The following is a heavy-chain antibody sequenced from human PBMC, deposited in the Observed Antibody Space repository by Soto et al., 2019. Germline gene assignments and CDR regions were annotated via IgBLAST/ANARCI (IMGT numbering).Heavy chain of an antibody. J-gene: IGHJ6*02. V-gene: IGHV3-30*03. D-gene: IGHD6-19*01. CDR2: MSHDGSHK. Sequence: QVQLVESGGGVVQAGGSLGLSCTASGFTFSTYGMHWVRQAPGKGPEWVAVMSHDGSHKAFLDSVKGRFIISRDNSKNTLYLQMNSLRPHDTAVYYCARLPRSGWDHYYYGMDVWGPGTTVIVSS. CDR1: GFTFSTYG. CDR3: ARLPRSGWDHYYYGMDV.